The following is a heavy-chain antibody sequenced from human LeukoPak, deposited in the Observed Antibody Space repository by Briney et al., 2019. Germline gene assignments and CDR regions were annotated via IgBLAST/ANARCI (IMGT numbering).Heavy chain of an antibody. CDR3: ARSEGYSYYYGMDV. J-gene: IGHJ6*04. D-gene: IGHD5-18*01. Sequence: PSQTLSLTCTVSGCSISSGDYYWTWIRQPPGKGLEWIGYIYYSGSTYFNPSLKSRVTISVDTSKNQFSLKLSSVTAADTAVYYCARSEGYSYYYGMDVWGKGTTVTVSS. CDR1: GCSISSGDYY. V-gene: IGHV4-30-4*01. CDR2: IYYSGST.